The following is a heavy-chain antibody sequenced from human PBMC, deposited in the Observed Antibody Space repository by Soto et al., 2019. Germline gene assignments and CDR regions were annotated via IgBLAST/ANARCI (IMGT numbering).Heavy chain of an antibody. J-gene: IGHJ6*02. Sequence: QVQLQESGPGLVKPSQTLSLTCTVSGGSISSGEYYWSWIRQPPGEGLEWIGNIYYSGTTYNNPSRKSRVTISVDTSKYQFSLKLSSVTAADTAVYYCARDGGFCTNGVCPVYYYYGMDVWGQGTTVTVSS. CDR2: IYYSGTT. D-gene: IGHD2-8*01. CDR3: ARDGGFCTNGVCPVYYYYGMDV. V-gene: IGHV4-30-4*01. CDR1: GGSISSGEYY.